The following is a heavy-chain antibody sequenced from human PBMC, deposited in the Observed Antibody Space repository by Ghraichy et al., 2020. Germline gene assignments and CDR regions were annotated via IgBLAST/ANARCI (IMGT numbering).Heavy chain of an antibody. D-gene: IGHD2/OR15-2a*01. J-gene: IGHJ5*01. CDR2: TYYRSRWFY. CDR3: TRSLSADVLTHTSFDS. CDR1: GDTVSRGAAT. Sequence: SQTLSLTCVISGDTVSRGAATCNWIRQSPSRGLEWLGRTYYRSRWFYDYPLSLRSRLTIISDTPTNQFSLQLESVTPEDTAFYFCTRSLSADVLTHTSFDSWGPGIRVTVSS. V-gene: IGHV6-1*01.